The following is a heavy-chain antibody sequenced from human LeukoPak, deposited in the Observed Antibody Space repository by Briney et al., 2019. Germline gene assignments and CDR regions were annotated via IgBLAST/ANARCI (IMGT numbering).Heavy chain of an antibody. CDR3: ATPTIAVAGTWGAFDI. CDR1: GYIFTSYW. D-gene: IGHD6-19*01. V-gene: IGHV5-51*01. J-gene: IGHJ3*02. Sequence: GESLQISCKGSGYIFTSYWIGWVRQLPGKGLEWMGIIYPGDSDTRYSPSFQGQVTISADKSISTAYLQWSSLKASDTAMYYCATPTIAVAGTWGAFDIWGQGTMVTVSS. CDR2: IYPGDSDT.